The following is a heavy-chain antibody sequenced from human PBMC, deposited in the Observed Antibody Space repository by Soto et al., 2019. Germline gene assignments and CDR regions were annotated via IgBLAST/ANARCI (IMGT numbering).Heavy chain of an antibody. CDR2: IIPIFGTA. D-gene: IGHD4-17*01. CDR3: ARGPKPTEYGDYVNYYYGMDV. J-gene: IGHJ6*02. CDR1: GGTFSSYA. V-gene: IGHV1-69*12. Sequence: QVQLVQSGAEVKKPGSSVKVSCKASGGTFSSYAISWVRQAPGQGIEWMGGIIPIFGTANYAQKFQGRVTITADEPTSTDYMELSSLRSEDTAVYYCARGPKPTEYGDYVNYYYGMDVWGQGTTVTVSS.